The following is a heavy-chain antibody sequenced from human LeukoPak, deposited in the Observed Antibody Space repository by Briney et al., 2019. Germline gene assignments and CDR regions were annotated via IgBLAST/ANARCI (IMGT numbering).Heavy chain of an antibody. Sequence: ASVKVSCKASGYTFTGHYMHWVRQAPGQGLEWMGWINPNSGDTNYAQKFQGRVTMTRATSISTAYMELSRLSFDDTAVYYCAGEAVIRGIIITNFDYWGQGTLVTVSS. V-gene: IGHV1-2*02. CDR3: AGEAVIRGIIITNFDY. D-gene: IGHD3-10*01. CDR2: INPNSGDT. J-gene: IGHJ4*02. CDR1: GYTFTGHY.